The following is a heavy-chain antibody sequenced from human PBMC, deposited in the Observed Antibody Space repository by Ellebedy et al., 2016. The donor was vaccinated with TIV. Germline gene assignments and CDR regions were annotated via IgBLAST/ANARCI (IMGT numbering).Heavy chain of an antibody. CDR3: ATDWGRAAVL. CDR2: VYYSGST. CDR1: GGSISAHY. Sequence: SETLSLXXSVSGGSISAHYWSWIRQPPGKGLEWIGYVYYSGSTNYNPSLKSRVTMSVDMSKNQFSLKLSSVTAADTAVYYCATDWGRAAVLWGQGTLVTVSS. D-gene: IGHD3-16*01. J-gene: IGHJ4*02. V-gene: IGHV4-59*11.